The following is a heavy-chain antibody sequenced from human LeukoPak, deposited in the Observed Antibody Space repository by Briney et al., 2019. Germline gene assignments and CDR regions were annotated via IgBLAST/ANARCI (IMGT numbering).Heavy chain of an antibody. CDR3: ARDPSVGGFSGSELDF. V-gene: IGHV3-64*01. J-gene: IGHJ4*02. CDR2: ISYNGEQT. CDR1: GFNFRQFF. D-gene: IGHD3-22*01. Sequence: GGSLRLSPAGSGFNFRQFFLDWGRPGPGKGLGYLSVISYNGEQTYYSKSVTGRFTISRDNSKNMLYLQMGSLRPEDTAVYFCARDPSVGGFSGSELDFWGQGTLVTVSS.